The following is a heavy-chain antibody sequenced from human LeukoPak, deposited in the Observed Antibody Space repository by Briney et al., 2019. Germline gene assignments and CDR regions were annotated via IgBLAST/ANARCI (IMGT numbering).Heavy chain of an antibody. CDR2: IYGGGST. V-gene: IGHV3-66*01. D-gene: IGHD2-2*01. CDR3: AKAGVVVPALNQPFDY. CDR1: GLTVSDKY. Sequence: GGSLRLSCAVSGLTVSDKYTTWVRQAPGKGLEWVSVIYGGGSTYYADSVKDRFTISRDNAKNTVYLQMNSLRAEDTAVYYCAKAGVVVPALNQPFDYWGQGTLVTVSS. J-gene: IGHJ4*02.